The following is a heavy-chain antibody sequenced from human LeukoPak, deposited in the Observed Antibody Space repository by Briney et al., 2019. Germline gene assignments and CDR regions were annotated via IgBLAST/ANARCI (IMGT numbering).Heavy chain of an antibody. CDR3: ARVQSQFRFGRKKVYYFDY. V-gene: IGHV1-8*03. J-gene: IGHJ4*02. Sequence: SVKVSCKASGYTFTSYDINWVRQATGQGLEWMGWMNPNSGNTGYAQKFQGRVTITRNTSISTAYMELSSLRSEDTAVYYCARVQSQFRFGRKKVYYFDYWGQGTLVTVSS. CDR2: MNPNSGNT. D-gene: IGHD3-10*01. CDR1: GYTFTSYD.